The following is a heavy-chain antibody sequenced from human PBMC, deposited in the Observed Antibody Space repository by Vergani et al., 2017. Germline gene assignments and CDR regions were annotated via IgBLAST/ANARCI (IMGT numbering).Heavy chain of an antibody. CDR2: IKSKTDGGTT. Sequence: EVQLVESGGGLVKPGGSLRLSCAASGFTFINAWMTWVRQAPGKGLEWVGRIKSKTDGGTTYYAAPVKGKFTISRDDSKNTLYLQMNSLKTEDTAVYYCARDVVGWWFGDSWFDPWGQGTLVTVSS. J-gene: IGHJ5*02. CDR3: ARDVVGWWFGDSWFDP. D-gene: IGHD3-10*01. CDR1: GFTFINAW. V-gene: IGHV3-15*01.